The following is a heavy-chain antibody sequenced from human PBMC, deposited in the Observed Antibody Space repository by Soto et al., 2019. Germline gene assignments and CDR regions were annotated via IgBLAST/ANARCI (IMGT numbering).Heavy chain of an antibody. D-gene: IGHD4-17*01. CDR2: IHSTRSP. Sequence: QVQLQESGPGLVKPSETLSLTCTVSGDSVSKYYWNWIRKPAGKGLEWIGRIHSTRSPNYNPSLKSRVTMSVDTSKNQFSLKLNLTSVTAADTAVYYCARSPAYGDYANLDTWGQGTLVTVSS. CDR1: GDSVSKYY. CDR3: ARSPAYGDYANLDT. V-gene: IGHV4-4*07. J-gene: IGHJ5*02.